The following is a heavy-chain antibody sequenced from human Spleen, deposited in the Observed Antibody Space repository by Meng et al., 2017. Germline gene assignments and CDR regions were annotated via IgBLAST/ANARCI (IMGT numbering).Heavy chain of an antibody. D-gene: IGHD6-13*01. CDR1: GGSISSGGYY. J-gene: IGHJ4*02. CDR3: ARSIAAVPFDY. V-gene: IGHV4-31*03. Sequence: VMRNQSGPGRGRPSRTLSLSCTVSGGSISSGGYYWSWIRQRPGEGLEWIGYIYYSGSTYYNPSLKSRLTISVDTSQNQFSLNLNSVTAADTAVYYCARSIAAVPFDYWGQGTLVTVSS. CDR2: IYYSGST.